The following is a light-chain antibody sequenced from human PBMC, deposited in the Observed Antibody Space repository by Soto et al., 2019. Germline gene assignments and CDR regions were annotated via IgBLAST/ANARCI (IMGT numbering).Light chain of an antibody. CDR2: AAS. J-gene: IGKJ4*01. CDR1: RGISQY. CDR3: QPYNNWPLT. V-gene: IGKV1-9*01. Sequence: FHLPQSPYLLSASVGDRVTITCRASRGISQYVAWYQQKPGKAPKLLIYAASTLQSGVPSRFSGSGSGTEFTLTINSLQSEDFAVYYCQPYNNWPLTFGGGTKVDI.